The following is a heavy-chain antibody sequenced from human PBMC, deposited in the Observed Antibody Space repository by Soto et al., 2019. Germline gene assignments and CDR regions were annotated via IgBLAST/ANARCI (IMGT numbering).Heavy chain of an antibody. V-gene: IGHV4-31*03. D-gene: IGHD6-19*01. CDR1: GGSISSGGYY. J-gene: IGHJ4*02. CDR2: IYYSGST. Sequence: SETLSLTCTVSGGSISSGGYYWSWIRQHPGKGLEWIGYIYYSGSTYYNPSLKSRVTISVDTSKNQFSLKLSSVTAADTAVYYCARGPPGYSSGWYRDEKIFDYWGQGTLVTVSS. CDR3: ARGPPGYSSGWYRDEKIFDY.